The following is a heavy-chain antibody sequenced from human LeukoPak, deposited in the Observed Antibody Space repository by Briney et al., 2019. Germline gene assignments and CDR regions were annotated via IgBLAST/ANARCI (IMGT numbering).Heavy chain of an antibody. V-gene: IGHV4-59*01. CDR2: IYYSGNT. CDR3: AGSGYSSGYLFDY. CDR1: GGSITTYS. D-gene: IGHD5-18*01. J-gene: IGHJ4*02. Sequence: PSETLSLTCTVSGGSITTYSWGWIRQPPGKGLEWIGYIYYSGNTNYNPSLKSRVTISVDTSKNQFSLKLSSVTAADTAMYYCAGSGYSSGYLFDYWGQGTLVTVSS.